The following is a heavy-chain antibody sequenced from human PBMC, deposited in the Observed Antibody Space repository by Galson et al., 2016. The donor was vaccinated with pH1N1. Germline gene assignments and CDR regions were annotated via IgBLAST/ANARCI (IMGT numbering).Heavy chain of an antibody. D-gene: IGHD2/OR15-2a*01. J-gene: IGHJ4*02. CDR1: GYNFDRYW. CDR3: ARQEFSDY. Sequence: QSGAEVKKPGESLKISCKGSGYNFDRYWICWVRQMPGEGVEWMGIISPGDSDTRNSPSFQGKVSISADKSISTAYLPGSSLKASDTAMYYCARQEFSDYWGQGTLVIVSS. V-gene: IGHV5-51*01. CDR2: ISPGDSDT.